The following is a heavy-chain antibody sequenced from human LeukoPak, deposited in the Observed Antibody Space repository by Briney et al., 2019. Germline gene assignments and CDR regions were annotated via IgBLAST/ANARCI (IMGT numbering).Heavy chain of an antibody. CDR2: INPNSGGT. CDR3: ARAPLFGELPEYYFDY. D-gene: IGHD3-10*01. CDR1: GYTFTGYY. J-gene: IGHJ4*02. Sequence: ASVKVSCKASGYTFTGYYMHWVRQAPGQGLEWMGWINPNSGGTNYAQKFQGRVTMTRDTSISTAYMELSSLRSEDTAVYYCARAPLFGELPEYYFDYWGQGTLVTVSS. V-gene: IGHV1-2*02.